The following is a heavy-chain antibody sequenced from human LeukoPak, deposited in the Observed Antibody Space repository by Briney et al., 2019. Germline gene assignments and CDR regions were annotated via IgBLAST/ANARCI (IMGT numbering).Heavy chain of an antibody. Sequence: GGSLRLSCAASGFTFSSYWMHCVRHAPGKGLMWVSRINSDGSSTSSADSVKGRFTISRDNAKNTLYLQMNSLRAEDTAVYYCARDRDSSGWYRSGGWFDPWGQGTLVTVSS. D-gene: IGHD6-19*01. J-gene: IGHJ5*02. V-gene: IGHV3-74*01. CDR2: INSDGSST. CDR3: ARDRDSSGWYRSGGWFDP. CDR1: GFTFSSYW.